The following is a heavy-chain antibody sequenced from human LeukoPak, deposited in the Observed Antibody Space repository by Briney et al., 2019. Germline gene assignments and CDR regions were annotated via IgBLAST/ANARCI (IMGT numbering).Heavy chain of an antibody. J-gene: IGHJ4*02. V-gene: IGHV4-39*01. Sequence: PSETLSLTCTVSGGSISSSSYYWGWIRQPPGKGLEWIGSIYYSGSTYYNPSLKSRVTISVDTSKNQFSLKLSSVTSADAAVYYCASPAMVRGVINYWGQGTLVTVSS. CDR3: ASPAMVRGVINY. D-gene: IGHD3-10*01. CDR1: GGSISSSSYY. CDR2: IYYSGST.